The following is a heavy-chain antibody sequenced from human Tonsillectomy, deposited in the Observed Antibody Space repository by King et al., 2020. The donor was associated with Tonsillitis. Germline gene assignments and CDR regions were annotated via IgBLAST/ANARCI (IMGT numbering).Heavy chain of an antibody. CDR3: ATSYGSGSFPGGRFVFDY. Sequence: VQLVESGGGVVQPGRSLRLSCAASGFTFSSYGMHWVRQAPGKGLEWVAIISYDGSNKYYADSVKGRFTISRDNSKNTLYLQMNSLRAEDTVVFYCATSYGSGSFPGGRFVFDYWGQGTLVTVSS. V-gene: IGHV3-33*05. CDR1: GFTFSSYG. D-gene: IGHD3-10*01. CDR2: ISYDGSNK. J-gene: IGHJ4*02.